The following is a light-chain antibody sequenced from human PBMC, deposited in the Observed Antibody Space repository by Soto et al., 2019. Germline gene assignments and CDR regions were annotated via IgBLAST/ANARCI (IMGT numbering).Light chain of an antibody. CDR1: SSDVGSYNI. J-gene: IGLJ1*01. CDR3: CSYAGSDTYV. CDR2: EGS. Sequence: QSVLTQPASVSGSPGQAITISCTGTSSDVGSYNIVSWYQQYPGKAPKLMIYEGSKRPSGVSIIFSGSKSGNTASLTISGLQAEDEADYYCCSYAGSDTYVFGTGTKVTVL. V-gene: IGLV2-23*01.